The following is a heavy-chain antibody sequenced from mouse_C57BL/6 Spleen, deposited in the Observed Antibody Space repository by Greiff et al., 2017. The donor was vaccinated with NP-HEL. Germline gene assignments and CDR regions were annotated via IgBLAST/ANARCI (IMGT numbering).Heavy chain of an antibody. CDR3: ARAGYYGSSYYYWYFDV. CDR2: LRYDGSN. V-gene: IGHV3-6*01. J-gene: IGHJ1*03. CDR1: GYSITRGYY. D-gene: IGHD1-1*01. Sequence: EVQLQQSGPGLVKPSQSLSLTCSVTGYSITRGYYWNWIRQFPGNKLECMGYLRYDGSNNYNPSLKNRISITRDTSKNQFFMKLNSVTTEDTATYYCARAGYYGSSYYYWYFDVWGTGTTVTVSS.